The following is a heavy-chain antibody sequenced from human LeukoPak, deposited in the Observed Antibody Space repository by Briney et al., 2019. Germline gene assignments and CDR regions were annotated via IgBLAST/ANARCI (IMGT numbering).Heavy chain of an antibody. CDR2: ISGSGGST. V-gene: IGHV3-23*01. J-gene: IGHJ6*03. CDR1: GFTFSSYA. Sequence: GGSLRLSCAASGFTFSSYAMSWVRQAPGKGLEWVSAISGSGGSTYYADSVKGRFTISRDNSKNTLYLQMNSLRAEDTAVYYCAKDYGDYWIGYYYYYMDVWGKGTTVTVSS. CDR3: AKDYGDYWIGYYYYYMDV. D-gene: IGHD4-17*01.